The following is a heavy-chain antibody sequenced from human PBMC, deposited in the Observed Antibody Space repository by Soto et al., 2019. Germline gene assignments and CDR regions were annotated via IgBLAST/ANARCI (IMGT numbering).Heavy chain of an antibody. CDR3: LRIVSRSVGGYFES. Sequence: QVTLKESGPVLVKPTEPLTLTCTVSGFALRDESMGVGWIRQPPGRTLEWLAHIFSKDKKTYITEPLRNMPITALDTSGCLMVLPMTNMDPVDTAPYYCLRIVSRSVGGYFESWGQGTPITVSS. CDR2: IFSKDKK. CDR1: GFALRDESMG. J-gene: IGHJ4*02. V-gene: IGHV2-26*01.